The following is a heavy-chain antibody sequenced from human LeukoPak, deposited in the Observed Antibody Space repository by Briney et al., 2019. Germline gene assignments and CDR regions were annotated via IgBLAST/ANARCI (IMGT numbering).Heavy chain of an antibody. J-gene: IGHJ5*02. V-gene: IGHV4-39*07. CDR2: IYYSGST. Sequence: SETLSLTCTVSGGSISSSSYYWGWIRQPPGKGLEWIGSIYYSGSTYYNPSLKSRVTISVDTSKNQFSLKLSSVTAADTAVYYCARDTGYGSGNYNWFDPWGQGTLVTVSS. CDR3: ARDTGYGSGNYNWFDP. CDR1: GGSISSSSYY. D-gene: IGHD3-10*01.